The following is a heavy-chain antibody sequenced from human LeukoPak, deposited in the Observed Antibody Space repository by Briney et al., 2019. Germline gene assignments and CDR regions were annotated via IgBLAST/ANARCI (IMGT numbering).Heavy chain of an antibody. V-gene: IGHV4-4*07. Sequence: PSETLSVTCTVSGVSITNYYWAWIRQPAGKGLEWIGRMYISGSTNYNPSLKSRVSISIDKTNNQFSLKLRSVTAADTAVYYCAREYLVGAPLASWGQGTLVTVSS. CDR2: MYISGST. D-gene: IGHD1-26*01. CDR1: GVSITNYY. CDR3: AREYLVGAPLAS. J-gene: IGHJ4*02.